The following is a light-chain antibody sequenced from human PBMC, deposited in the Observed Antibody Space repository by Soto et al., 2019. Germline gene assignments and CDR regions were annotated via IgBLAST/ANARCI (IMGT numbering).Light chain of an antibody. CDR1: NSDVGGYNY. CDR2: EVS. J-gene: IGLJ1*01. V-gene: IGLV2-8*01. CDR3: SSPKV. Sequence: QSALNQASSGSGSPGESVTISCTGTNSDVGGYNYVSWYQQHPGKAPKLMIYEVSKRPSGVPDRFSGSKSGNTASLTVSGLHAEDEADDYCSSPKVFGTGTKVTVL.